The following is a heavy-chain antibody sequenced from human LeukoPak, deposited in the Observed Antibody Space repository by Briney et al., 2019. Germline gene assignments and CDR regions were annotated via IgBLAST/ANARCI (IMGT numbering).Heavy chain of an antibody. V-gene: IGHV4-30-2*01. J-gene: IGHJ2*01. Sequence: PSETLSLTCAVSVGSISSGGYSWSWIRQPPGKGLEWIGYIYHSGSTYYNPSLKSRVTISVDRSKNQFSLKLSSVTAADTAVYYCARVNGYFDLWGRGTLVTVSS. CDR2: IYHSGST. CDR3: ARVNGYFDL. CDR1: VGSISSGGYS.